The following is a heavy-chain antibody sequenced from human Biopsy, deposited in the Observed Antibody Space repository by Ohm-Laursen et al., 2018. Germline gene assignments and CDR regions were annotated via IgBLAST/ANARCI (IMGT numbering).Heavy chain of an antibody. D-gene: IGHD5-18*01. V-gene: IGHV2-70*04. J-gene: IGHJ4*02. CDR1: GFSLRTSGIR. Sequence: TQTLTLTRTFSGFSLRTSGIRMSWVRQPPGKALEWLARIGWDDDEFYSTSLKARLTVSKDTSKNQVVLTLTNMDPVDTATYYCARGRAYSFGALEYWGQGILVTVSS. CDR2: IGWDDDE. CDR3: ARGRAYSFGALEY.